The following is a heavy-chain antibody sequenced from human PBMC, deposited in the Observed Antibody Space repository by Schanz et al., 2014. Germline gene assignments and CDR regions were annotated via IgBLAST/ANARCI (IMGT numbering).Heavy chain of an antibody. CDR2: IKQDGSEK. CDR1: GFTFSYYS. D-gene: IGHD7-27*01. Sequence: VQLVESGGGLVKPGGSLRLSCAASGFTFSYYSLNWVRQAPGEGLEWVANIKQDGSEKYYVDSVKGRFTISRDNAKNSLYLQMNSLRPEDSAVYYCAKYGGELGVSFEYWGQGTLVTVSS. J-gene: IGHJ4*02. V-gene: IGHV3-7*01. CDR3: AKYGGELGVSFEY.